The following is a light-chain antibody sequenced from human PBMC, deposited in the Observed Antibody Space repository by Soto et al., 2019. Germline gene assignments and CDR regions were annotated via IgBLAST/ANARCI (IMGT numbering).Light chain of an antibody. Sequence: SYELTQPPSVSVAPGQTARIPCGGNYIGSKSVHGYRQKPGQAPIVVIYYDTDRPSGIPERFSGSNSGNTATLTISRVEAGDEADYYCQVWDSGSDHQVFGTGTKLTVL. V-gene: IGLV3-21*04. CDR2: YDT. CDR3: QVWDSGSDHQV. CDR1: YIGSKS. J-gene: IGLJ1*01.